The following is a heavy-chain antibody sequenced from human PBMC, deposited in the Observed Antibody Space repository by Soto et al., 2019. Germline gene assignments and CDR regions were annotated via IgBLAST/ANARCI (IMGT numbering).Heavy chain of an antibody. CDR1: GFTFSSYG. V-gene: IGHV3-33*01. D-gene: IGHD3-10*01. Sequence: QVQLVESGGGVVQPGRSLRLSCAASGFTFSSYGMHWVRQAPGKGLEWVAVIWYDGSNKYYADSVKGRFTISRDNSKNTLYLQMTSLRAEDTAVYYCARDRITMVRGAVYGMDVWGQGTTVTVSS. CDR2: IWYDGSNK. CDR3: ARDRITMVRGAVYGMDV. J-gene: IGHJ6*02.